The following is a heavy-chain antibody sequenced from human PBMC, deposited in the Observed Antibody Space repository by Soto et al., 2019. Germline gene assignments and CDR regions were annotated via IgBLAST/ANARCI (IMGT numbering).Heavy chain of an antibody. V-gene: IGHV3-21*06. CDR3: ARYGLTFGGD. D-gene: IGHD3-16*01. CDR2: ISSSSAYI. Sequence: EVHLVEAGGGLVKPGESLTLSCAASGFTFGSFTLNWVRQAPGKGLEWVSSISSSSAYIYYAESVKGRFTISRDNARSTLHLQMNSLRLDDTAVYFCARYGLTFGGDWGQGTLVAVSS. J-gene: IGHJ4*02. CDR1: GFTFGSFT.